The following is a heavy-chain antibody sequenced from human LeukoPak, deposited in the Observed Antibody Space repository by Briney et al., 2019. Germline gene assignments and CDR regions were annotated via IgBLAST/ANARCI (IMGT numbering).Heavy chain of an antibody. Sequence: PGGSLRLSCATSGFTLSSYEMNWVRQIRGKGLEWVSHISSSGSTIYYADSVKGRFTISRDNAENSLYLQMNSLRAEDTAVYYCARDRGTTMVRSFDIWGQGTMVTVSS. J-gene: IGHJ3*02. CDR2: ISSSGSTI. CDR3: ARDRGTTMVRSFDI. CDR1: GFTLSSYE. D-gene: IGHD1-1*01. V-gene: IGHV3-48*03.